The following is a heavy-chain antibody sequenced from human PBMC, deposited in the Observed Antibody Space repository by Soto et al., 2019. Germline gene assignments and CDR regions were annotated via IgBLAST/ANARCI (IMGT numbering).Heavy chain of an antibody. D-gene: IGHD3-22*01. Sequence: PSETLSLTCTVSGGSISSGDYYWSWIRQPPGKGLEWIGYIYYSGSTYYNPSLKSRVTISVDTSKNQFSLKLSSVTAADTAVYYCARCYYDSSGYFFRRPLNWGQGTRVTVS. CDR1: GGSISSGDYY. CDR2: IYYSGST. CDR3: ARCYYDSSGYFFRRPLN. J-gene: IGHJ4*02. V-gene: IGHV4-30-4*01.